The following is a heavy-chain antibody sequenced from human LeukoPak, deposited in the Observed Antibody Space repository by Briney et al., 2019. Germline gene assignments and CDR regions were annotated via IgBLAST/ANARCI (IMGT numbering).Heavy chain of an antibody. Sequence: SQTLSLTCAISGDSVSSNSAAWNWIRQSPSRGLEWLGRTYYRSKWYNDYAVSVKSRITINPDTSKNQFSLQLNSVTPEDTAVYYCAREADIVVVVADKGAFDIWGQGTMVTVSS. D-gene: IGHD2-15*01. V-gene: IGHV6-1*01. CDR1: GDSVSSNSAA. J-gene: IGHJ3*02. CDR3: AREADIVVVVADKGAFDI. CDR2: TYYRSKWYN.